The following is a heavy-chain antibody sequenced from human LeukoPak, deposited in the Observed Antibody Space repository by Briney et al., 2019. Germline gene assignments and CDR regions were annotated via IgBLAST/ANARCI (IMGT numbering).Heavy chain of an antibody. CDR2: ISSSGDVT. D-gene: IGHD3-22*01. Sequence: GGSLRLSCAASGFTFSSYEMNWVRQAPGKGLEWVSAISSSGDVTYYAGSVKGRFTISRDNSKNTLYLQMDNLRAEDTAVYYCAKDRPNYYGSNGHYYRRDGESWGQGTLLTVSS. J-gene: IGHJ5*02. CDR3: AKDRPNYYGSNGHYYRRDGES. V-gene: IGHV3-23*01. CDR1: GFTFSSYE.